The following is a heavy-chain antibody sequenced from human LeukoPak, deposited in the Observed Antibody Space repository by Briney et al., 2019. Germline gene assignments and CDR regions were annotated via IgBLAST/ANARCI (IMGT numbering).Heavy chain of an antibody. CDR2: IRSKPYGETA. V-gene: IGHV3-49*03. CDR1: GSRFGDYA. J-gene: IGHJ4*02. Sequence: GGSLRLSCSGSGSRFGDYAINWFRQTPGKGLESVGFIRSKPYGETADYAASVRGRFIISRDDSKSIAYLQMNSLKPEDTAVYYCTKFGAYYFDNSASESFDYWGQGTLVTVSS. D-gene: IGHD3-22*01. CDR3: TKFGAYYFDNSASESFDY.